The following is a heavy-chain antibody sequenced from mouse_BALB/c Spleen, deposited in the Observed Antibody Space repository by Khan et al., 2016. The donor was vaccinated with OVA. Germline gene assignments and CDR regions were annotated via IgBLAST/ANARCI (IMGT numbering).Heavy chain of an antibody. CDR2: ISSGGNT. J-gene: IGHJ3*01. CDR3: ARDYWFTY. V-gene: IGHV5-6-5*01. CDR1: GFTFSNYA. Sequence: EVKLMESGGGLVKPGGSLKFSCAASGFTFSNYAMSWVRQTPEKRLEWVASISSGGNTYYPDSVKGRFTISRDNARNILYLQMSSLRSEDTAMYYCARDYWFTYWGQGTLVTVSA.